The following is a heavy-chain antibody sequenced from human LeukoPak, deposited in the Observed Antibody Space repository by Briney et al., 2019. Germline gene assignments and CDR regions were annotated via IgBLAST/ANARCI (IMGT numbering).Heavy chain of an antibody. V-gene: IGHV3-23*01. CDR3: VRGQVSSSSI. J-gene: IGHJ4*02. CDR1: GFTFSSYA. CDR2: ISGSGGST. D-gene: IGHD6-6*01. Sequence: PGGSLRLSCAASGFTFSSYAMSWVRQAPGKGLEWVSAISGSGGSTYYADSVKGRFTISRDDAVNSLYLQMNSLRAEDTAVYYCVRGQVSSSSIWGQGTLVTVSS.